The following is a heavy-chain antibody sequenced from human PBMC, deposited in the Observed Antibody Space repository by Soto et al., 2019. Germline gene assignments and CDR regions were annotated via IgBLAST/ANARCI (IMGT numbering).Heavy chain of an antibody. Sequence: QVQLQESGPGLVKPSETLSLTCTVSGGSISSYYWSWIRQPPGKGLEWIGYIYYSGSTNYNPSLKSRVTLSVDTSKNLFSLKLSSVTAAETVVDYCARVGKIAAAGTVNWFDPWGQGTLVTVSS. J-gene: IGHJ5*02. D-gene: IGHD6-13*01. V-gene: IGHV4-59*01. CDR1: GGSISSYY. CDR3: ARVGKIAAAGTVNWFDP. CDR2: IYYSGST.